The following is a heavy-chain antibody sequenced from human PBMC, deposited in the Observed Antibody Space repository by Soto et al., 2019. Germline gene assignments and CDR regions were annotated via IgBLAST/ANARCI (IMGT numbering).Heavy chain of an antibody. V-gene: IGHV3-23*01. CDR2: ISGSGGST. CDR3: AKGHPGGFSIAVRSSVGRGAYCFDY. J-gene: IGHJ4*02. D-gene: IGHD6-6*01. CDR1: GFTFSSYA. Sequence: EVQLLESGGGLVQPGGSLRLSCAASGFTFSSYAMSWVRQAPGKGLEWVSAISGSGGSTYYADAVKGRFTISRDNSKNTLYMQMHSMRAEDTAVYYSAKGHPGGFSIAVRSSVGRGAYCFDYWGQGTLVTVSS.